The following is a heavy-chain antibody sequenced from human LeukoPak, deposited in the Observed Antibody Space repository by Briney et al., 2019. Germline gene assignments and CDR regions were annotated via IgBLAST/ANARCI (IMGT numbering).Heavy chain of an antibody. V-gene: IGHV4-31*11. CDR1: GGSISSYY. CDR2: IYYSGST. CDR3: ARGCYPYNWFDP. D-gene: IGHD2-2*01. J-gene: IGHJ5*02. Sequence: SETLSLTCAVSGGSISSYYWSWIRQHPGKGLGWIGYIYYSGSTYYNPSLKSRVTISVDTSKNQFSLKLSSVTAADTAVYYCARGCYPYNWFDPWGQGTLVTVSS.